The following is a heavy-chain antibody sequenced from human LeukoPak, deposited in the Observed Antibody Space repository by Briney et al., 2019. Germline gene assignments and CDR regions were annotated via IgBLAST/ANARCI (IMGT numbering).Heavy chain of an antibody. CDR1: GFTFSSYS. J-gene: IGHJ6*03. D-gene: IGHD3-10*01. V-gene: IGHV3-21*01. CDR3: ASTYYYGSGLGPYYYYYMDV. Sequence: PGGSLRLSCAASGFTFSSYSMNWVRQAPGKGLEWVSSISSSSSYIYYADSVKGRFTISRDNAKNSLYLQMNSLRAEGTAVYYCASTYYYGSGLGPYYYYYMDVWGKGTTVTISS. CDR2: ISSSSSYI.